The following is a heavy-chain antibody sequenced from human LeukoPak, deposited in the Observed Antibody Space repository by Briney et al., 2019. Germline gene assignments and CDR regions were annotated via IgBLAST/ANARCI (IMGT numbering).Heavy chain of an antibody. Sequence: GGSLRLSCAASRFTFNNYWMTWVRQAPGKGLEWVGNINLDGSDKYYGDSVKGRFTISRDNAKNSLYLQMNSLRAEGTAVYYCARDTRYFDYWGQGNMVTVSS. CDR3: ARDTRYFDY. V-gene: IGHV3-7*01. J-gene: IGHJ4*02. CDR1: RFTFNNYW. CDR2: INLDGSDK.